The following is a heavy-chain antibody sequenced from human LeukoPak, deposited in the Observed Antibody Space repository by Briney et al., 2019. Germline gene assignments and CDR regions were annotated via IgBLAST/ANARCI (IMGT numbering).Heavy chain of an antibody. CDR1: GFTFSSYA. CDR3: AKNGEVLSWFDP. J-gene: IGHJ5*02. D-gene: IGHD3-10*01. Sequence: GGSLRLSCADSGFTFSSYAMSWVRQAPGKGLEWVSLISTSGRTHYADSVQGRFTISRDNSKNTLYLQMNSLRAEDTAVYSCAKNGEVLSWFDPWGQGTLVTVSS. V-gene: IGHV3-23*01. CDR2: ISTSGRT.